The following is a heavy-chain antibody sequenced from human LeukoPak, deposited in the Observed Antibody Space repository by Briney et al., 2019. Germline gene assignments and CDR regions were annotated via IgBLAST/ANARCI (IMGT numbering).Heavy chain of an antibody. D-gene: IGHD5-24*01. CDR2: IYPGDSDT. CDR1: GYRLTSYW. CDR3: ARQEMAKIDY. J-gene: IGHJ4*02. Sequence: GESLKISCKGSGYRLTSYWIGWVRQMPGKGLEWMGIIYPGDSDTRYSPSFQGQVTISADKSISTAYLQWSRLKASDTAMYYCARQEMAKIDYWGQGTLVTVSS. V-gene: IGHV5-51*01.